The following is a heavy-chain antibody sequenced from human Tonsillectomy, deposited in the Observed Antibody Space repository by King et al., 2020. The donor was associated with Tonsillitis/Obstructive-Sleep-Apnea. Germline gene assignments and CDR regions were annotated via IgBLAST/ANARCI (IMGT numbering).Heavy chain of an antibody. V-gene: IGHV3-21*01. CDR2: ISGDGGYI. Sequence: VQLVESGGGLVKPGGSLRLSCVASGFSFSAYAMTWVRRAPGKGLEWVSSISGDGGYIYYADSVRGRFTISRDNAKNSLYLQMDSLRAEDTAVYYCARPSYGSGVYYYFYMDVWGKGTTVAVS. D-gene: IGHD3-10*01. J-gene: IGHJ6*03. CDR3: ARPSYGSGVYYYFYMDV. CDR1: GFSFSAYA.